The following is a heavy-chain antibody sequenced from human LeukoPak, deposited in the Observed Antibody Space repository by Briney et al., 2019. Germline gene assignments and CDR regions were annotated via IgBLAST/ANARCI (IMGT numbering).Heavy chain of an antibody. Sequence: SETLSLTCTVSGGSISSDSDYWGWIRQPPGKGLEWIGNIYYDGSTWYNPSLKSRVTISVDTSKNQFSLKLSSVTAADTAVYYCARPGYSGYDRYRGDGYNWRYFDYWGQGTLVTVSS. CDR1: GGSISSDSDY. CDR3: ARPGYSGYDRYRGDGYNWRYFDY. J-gene: IGHJ4*02. V-gene: IGHV4-39*07. D-gene: IGHD5-12*01. CDR2: IYYDGST.